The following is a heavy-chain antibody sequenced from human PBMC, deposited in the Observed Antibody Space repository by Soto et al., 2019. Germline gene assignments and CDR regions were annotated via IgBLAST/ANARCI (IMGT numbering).Heavy chain of an antibody. CDR3: ARGAPSCSGGSCYGGRIDY. V-gene: IGHV4-34*01. Sequence: PSETLSLTCAVYGGSFSGYYWSWIRQPPGKGLEWIGEINHSGSTNYNPSLKSRVTISVDTSKNQFSLKLSSVTAADTAVYYCARGAPSCSGGSCYGGRIDYWGQGTLVTVSS. D-gene: IGHD2-15*01. CDR2: INHSGST. CDR1: GGSFSGYY. J-gene: IGHJ4*02.